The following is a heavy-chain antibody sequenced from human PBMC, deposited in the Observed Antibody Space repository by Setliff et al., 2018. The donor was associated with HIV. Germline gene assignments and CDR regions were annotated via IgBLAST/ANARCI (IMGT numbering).Heavy chain of an antibody. V-gene: IGHV1-2*02. Sequence: ASVKVSCKASGYTFTDDYIHWVRQAPGQGLEWMGWINPKSGNTKYAQKFQDRVTMTRDTSISTAYMELSRLTSDDTAVYYCARAIAWGGSYWNFDYWGQGTLVTVSS. CDR1: GYTFTDDY. CDR3: ARAIAWGGSYWNFDY. CDR2: INPKSGNT. J-gene: IGHJ4*02. D-gene: IGHD1-26*01.